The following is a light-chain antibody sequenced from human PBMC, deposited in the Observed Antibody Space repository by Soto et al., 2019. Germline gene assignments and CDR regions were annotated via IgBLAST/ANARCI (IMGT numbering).Light chain of an antibody. CDR1: QSVSRN. CDR3: QQYSNWPT. J-gene: IGKJ5*01. V-gene: IGKV3-15*01. Sequence: VMRHSPAPLTVSAGERATLSCRASQSVSRNLAWYQQRPGQAPRLRISGASTRATGIAARFSGSGSGTEFTLTISSLQSEDSALYYCQQYSNWPTFGQGTRLEIK. CDR2: GAS.